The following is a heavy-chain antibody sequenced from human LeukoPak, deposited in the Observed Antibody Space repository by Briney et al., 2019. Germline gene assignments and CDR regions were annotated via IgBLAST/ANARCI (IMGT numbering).Heavy chain of an antibody. D-gene: IGHD3-10*01. CDR2: INPNSGGT. V-gene: IGHV1-2*02. CDR3: ARDLSYTVGSYSWFDP. CDR1: GYRFTGYY. J-gene: IGHJ5*02. Sequence: ASVKVSCKTSGYRFTGYYMHWVRQAPGQGLEWMGWINPNSGGTNYAQKFQGRVTMTRDTSISTAYMELSRLRSDDTAVYYCARDLSYTVGSYSWFDPWGQGTLVTVSS.